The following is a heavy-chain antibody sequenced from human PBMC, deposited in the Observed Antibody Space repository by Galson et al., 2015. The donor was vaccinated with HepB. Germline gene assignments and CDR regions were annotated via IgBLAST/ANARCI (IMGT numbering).Heavy chain of an antibody. CDR3: ARDKGYRSGLLNAYYYGMDV. Sequence: SVKVSCKASNYTFSSYGISWVRQAPGQGLEWIGWISVYNGNTGYAQKVQGRLSMTTDTSTSTAYMELRSLRPDDTAEYDCARDKGYRSGLLNAYYYGMDVWGQGTTVTVPS. V-gene: IGHV1-18*04. CDR1: NYTFSSYG. CDR2: ISVYNGNT. J-gene: IGHJ6*02. D-gene: IGHD6-19*01.